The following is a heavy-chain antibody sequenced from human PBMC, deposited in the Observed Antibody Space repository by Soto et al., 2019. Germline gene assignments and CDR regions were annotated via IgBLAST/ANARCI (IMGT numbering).Heavy chain of an antibody. Sequence: EVHLVESGGGLVQPGGSLRLSCAASGFTVSSNYMSWVRQAPGKGLEWVSLIQRGGSTYYAGSVKGRFTISRDNSKNRLFLQMNGRRAGNTAVYSCGGDVGHCGGGGGYGVPRAVWDKGTRVTFSA. D-gene: IGHD2-21*01. J-gene: IGHJ6*04. CDR1: GFTVSSNY. CDR2: IQRGGST. CDR3: GGDVGHCGGGGGYGVPRAV. V-gene: IGHV3-66*01.